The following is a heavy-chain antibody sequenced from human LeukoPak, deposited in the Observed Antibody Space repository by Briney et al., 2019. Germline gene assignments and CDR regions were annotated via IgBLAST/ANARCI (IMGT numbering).Heavy chain of an antibody. Sequence: SETLSLTCTVSGGSISSYYWSWIRQPPGKGLEWIGEINHSGSTNYNPSLKSRVTTSVDTSKNQFSLKLSSVTAADTAVYYCARGVAVAGDYWGQGTLVTVSS. CDR3: ARGVAVAGDY. CDR1: GGSISSYY. J-gene: IGHJ4*02. D-gene: IGHD6-19*01. V-gene: IGHV4-34*01. CDR2: INHSGST.